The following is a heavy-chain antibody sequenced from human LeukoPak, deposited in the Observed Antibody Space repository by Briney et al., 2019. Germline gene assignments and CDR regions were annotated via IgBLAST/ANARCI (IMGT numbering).Heavy chain of an antibody. CDR1: GFTFSSYA. CDR3: AKRPAYIDS. V-gene: IGHV3-23*01. Sequence: GGSLRLSCAASGFTFSSYAMSWVRQAPGKGLEWVSAISGSGGSTFYADSVKGRFTISRDNSKNTLYLQMNSLGADDTALYYCAKRPAYIDSWGQGTLVTVSS. D-gene: IGHD1-20*01. CDR2: ISGSGGST. J-gene: IGHJ5*01.